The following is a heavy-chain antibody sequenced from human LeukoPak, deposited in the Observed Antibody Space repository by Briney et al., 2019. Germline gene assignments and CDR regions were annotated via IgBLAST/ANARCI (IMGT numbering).Heavy chain of an antibody. CDR1: TFTFSNYA. CDR3: AKSDNNVWFGLHY. CDR2: ISASDFRT. D-gene: IGHD3-10*01. V-gene: IGHV3-23*01. J-gene: IGHJ4*02. Sequence: GGSLRLSCAASTFTFSNYAMSWVRQAPGKGLEWVSAISASDFRTYYADSVKGRFTISRDNSKNTLYLQMNSLRAEDTAVYYCAKSDNNVWFGLHYWGQGTLVTVSS.